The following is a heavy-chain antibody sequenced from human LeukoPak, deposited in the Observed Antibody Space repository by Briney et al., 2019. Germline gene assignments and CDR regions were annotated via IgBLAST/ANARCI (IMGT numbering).Heavy chain of an antibody. CDR1: DDSISSYY. D-gene: IGHD2-21*02. J-gene: IGHJ3*02. CDR3: ARLPGCSGADCFRAFDI. CDR2: IHHSGSA. V-gene: IGHV4-59*08. Sequence: NSSETLSLTCTVSDDSISSYYWIWIRQPPGKGLEWIGYIHHSGSANYNPSLRSRITMSVDTSKNHFSLSLISVTAADTAVYYCARLPGCSGADCFRAFDIWGQGTMVTVSS.